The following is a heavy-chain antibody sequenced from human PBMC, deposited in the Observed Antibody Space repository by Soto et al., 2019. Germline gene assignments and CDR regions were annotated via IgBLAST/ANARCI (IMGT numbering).Heavy chain of an antibody. Sequence: QVQLVQSGAEVKKPGSSVKVSCKASGGTFSSYAISWVRQAPGQGLEWMGGIIPIFGTANYAQKFQGRVTITEDKSKSTAYMELSSLRSEDTAVYYCARYEQLATFFDPWGQGTLVTVSS. D-gene: IGHD6-6*01. J-gene: IGHJ5*02. CDR2: IIPIFGTA. CDR3: ARYEQLATFFDP. CDR1: GGTFSSYA. V-gene: IGHV1-69*06.